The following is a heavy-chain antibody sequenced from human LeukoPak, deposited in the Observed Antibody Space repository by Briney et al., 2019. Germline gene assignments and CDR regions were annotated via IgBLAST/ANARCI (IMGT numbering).Heavy chain of an antibody. V-gene: IGHV4-34*01. CDR3: ARRKARRSWFDP. CDR1: GGSFSGYY. CDR2: INHSGST. J-gene: IGHJ5*02. Sequence: SETLSLTCAVYGGSFSGYYWSWIRQPPGKGLEWIGEINHSGSTNYNPSLKSRVTISVDTSKNQFSLKLSSVTAADTAVYYCARRKARRSWFDPWGQGTLVTVSS.